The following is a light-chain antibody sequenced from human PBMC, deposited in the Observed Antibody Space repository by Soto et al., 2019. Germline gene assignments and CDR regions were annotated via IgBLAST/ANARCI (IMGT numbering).Light chain of an antibody. J-gene: IGKJ1*01. CDR2: GAS. V-gene: IGKV3-15*01. Sequence: EIVMTQSPAILSVSPGKRATLSCRASESVSFNLAWYQQKPGQAPRLLIYGASSRATGVPARFSGSGSGTEFTLTISSLQSEDFAVYYCQQYNNLPPWTFGQGTKVDIK. CDR3: QQYNNLPPWT. CDR1: ESVSFN.